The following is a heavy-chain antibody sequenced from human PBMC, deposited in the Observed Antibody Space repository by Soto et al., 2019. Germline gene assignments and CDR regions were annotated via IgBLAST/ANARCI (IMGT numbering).Heavy chain of an antibody. J-gene: IGHJ4*02. CDR1: GFSFSSYA. Sequence: HPGGSLRLSCAASGFSFSSYAMSWVRQAPGKGLEWVSAISDSGGKTYYTDSVKGRFTISRDNSKNTLYLQMNSLRVEDTAIYHCAREVGAKGFFDYWGQGTLVTVSS. CDR3: AREVGAKGFFDY. D-gene: IGHD1-26*01. V-gene: IGHV3-23*01. CDR2: ISDSGGKT.